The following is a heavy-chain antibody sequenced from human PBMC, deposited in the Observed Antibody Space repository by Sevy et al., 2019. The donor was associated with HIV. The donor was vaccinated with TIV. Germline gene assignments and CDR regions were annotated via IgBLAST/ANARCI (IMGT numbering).Heavy chain of an antibody. CDR3: ARGGNVLRYFDSLPPYYYYYGMDV. J-gene: IGHJ6*02. V-gene: IGHV3-30*04. D-gene: IGHD3-9*01. CDR2: ISYDGSNK. CDR1: GFTFSSYA. Sequence: GGSLRLSCAASGFTFSSYAMHWVRQAPGKGLEWVAVISYDGSNKYYADSVKGRFTISRENSKNTLYLQMNSLRAEDKAVYYCARGGNVLRYFDSLPPYYYYYGMDVWGQGTTVTVSS.